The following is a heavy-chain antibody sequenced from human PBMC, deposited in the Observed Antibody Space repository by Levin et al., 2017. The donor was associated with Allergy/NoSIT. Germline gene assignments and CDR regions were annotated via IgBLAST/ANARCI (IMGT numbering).Heavy chain of an antibody. D-gene: IGHD6-19*01. CDR3: AKDRGNSGTLTRFDP. CDR2: ITGSGGTT. CDR1: GFTFSSYA. V-gene: IGHV3-23*01. J-gene: IGHJ5*02. Sequence: PGGSLRLSCVASGFTFSSYAMSWVRQAPGKGLEWVSAITGSGGTTDYAGSVKGRFTISRDNSKNTLYLQMNSLRVDDTAVYYCAKDRGNSGTLTRFDPWGQGTLVTVSS.